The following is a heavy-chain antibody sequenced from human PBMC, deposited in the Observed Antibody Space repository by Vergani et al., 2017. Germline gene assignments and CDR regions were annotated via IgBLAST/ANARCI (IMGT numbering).Heavy chain of an antibody. J-gene: IGHJ6*03. CDR3: ARGRLVTTVTTGGYYYYYMDV. Sequence: QVQLVQSGAEVKKPGSSVKVSCKASGGTFSSYAISWVRQAPGQGLEWMGGIIPIFGTANYVQKFQGRVTITADESTSTAYMELSSLRSEDTAVYYCARGRLVTTVTTGGYYYYYMDVWGKGTTVTVSS. D-gene: IGHD4-17*01. CDR2: IIPIFGTA. V-gene: IGHV1-69*01. CDR1: GGTFSSYA.